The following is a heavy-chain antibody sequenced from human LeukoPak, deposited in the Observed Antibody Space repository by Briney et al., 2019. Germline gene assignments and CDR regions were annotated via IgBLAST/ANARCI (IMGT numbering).Heavy chain of an antibody. CDR2: INHSGST. CDR3: ARVATYYYYMDV. V-gene: IGHV4-39*07. CDR1: GGSISSSSYY. Sequence: SETLSLTCTVSGGSISSSSYYWGWIRQPPGKGLEWIGEINHSGSTNYNPSLKGRVTISVDTSKNQFSLKLSSVTAADTAVYYCARVATYYYYMDVWGKGTTVTVSS. J-gene: IGHJ6*03.